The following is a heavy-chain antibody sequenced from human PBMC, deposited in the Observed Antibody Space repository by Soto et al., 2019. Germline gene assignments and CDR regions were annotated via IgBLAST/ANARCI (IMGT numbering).Heavy chain of an antibody. J-gene: IGHJ4*02. D-gene: IGHD3-10*01. CDR2: IYYSGST. CDR1: GGSISSSSYY. Sequence: QLQLQESGPGLVKPSETLSLTCTVSGGSISSSSYYWGWIRQPPGKGLEWIGSIYYSGSTYYNPSLKSRVTISVDTSENQFSLKLSSVTAADTAVYYCASYMVRGVLFDYWGQGTLVTVSS. V-gene: IGHV4-39*01. CDR3: ASYMVRGVLFDY.